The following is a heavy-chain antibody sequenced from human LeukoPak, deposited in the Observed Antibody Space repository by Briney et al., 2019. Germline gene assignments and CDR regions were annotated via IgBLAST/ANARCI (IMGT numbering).Heavy chain of an antibody. Sequence: PGGSLRLSCAPYGFTFSSYGMHWVRQAPGKGLEWVAFIRYDGSNEYYADSVKGRFTISRDKSKNTLYLQMNSLRVEDTAVYYCARSSLGDYWGQGTLVTVPS. CDR3: ARSSLGDY. J-gene: IGHJ4*02. D-gene: IGHD7-27*01. V-gene: IGHV3-30*02. CDR2: IRYDGSNE. CDR1: GFTFSSYG.